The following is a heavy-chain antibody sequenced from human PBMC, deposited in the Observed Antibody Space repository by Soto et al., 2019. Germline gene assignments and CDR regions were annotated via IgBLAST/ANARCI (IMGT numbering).Heavy chain of an antibody. V-gene: IGHV3-30*03. J-gene: IGHJ3*02. CDR2: ISYDGSNK. CDR3: ACYSQKRGYAFDI. CDR1: GFTFSSYA. D-gene: IGHD2-15*01. Sequence: GGSLRLSCAASGFTFSSYAMSWVRQAPGKGLEWVAVISYDGSNKYYADSVKGRFTISRDNSKNTLYLQMNSLRAEDTAVYYCACYSQKRGYAFDIWGQGTMVTVSS.